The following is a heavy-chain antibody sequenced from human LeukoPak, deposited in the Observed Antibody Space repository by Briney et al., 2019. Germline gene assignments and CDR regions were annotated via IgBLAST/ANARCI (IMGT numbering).Heavy chain of an antibody. Sequence: GGSLRLSCAASGFTFSSFGMHWVRQAPGKGLEWVAVIWYDGNNKYYADSVKGRFTISRDNSKNTLYLQMNSLRAEDTAVYYCARDSGDGSGTYYPYGMDVWGQGTTVTVSS. D-gene: IGHD3-10*01. CDR1: GFTFSSFG. J-gene: IGHJ6*02. CDR2: IWYDGNNK. V-gene: IGHV3-33*01. CDR3: ARDSGDGSGTYYPYGMDV.